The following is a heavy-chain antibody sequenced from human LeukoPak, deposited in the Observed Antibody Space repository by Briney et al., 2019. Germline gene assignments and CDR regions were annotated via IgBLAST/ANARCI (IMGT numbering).Heavy chain of an antibody. CDR2: IYYSGST. D-gene: IGHD3-10*01. CDR3: ARHRFGGFYYFDY. J-gene: IGHJ4*02. Sequence: SETLSLTCTVSGGSISSSSYFWGWIRQPPGKGLEWIGSIYYSGSTYYNPSLKSRVTISVDMSKNQFSLKLTSVTASDTAVYYCARHRFGGFYYFDYWGQGTLVTVSS. CDR1: GGSISSSSYF. V-gene: IGHV4-39*01.